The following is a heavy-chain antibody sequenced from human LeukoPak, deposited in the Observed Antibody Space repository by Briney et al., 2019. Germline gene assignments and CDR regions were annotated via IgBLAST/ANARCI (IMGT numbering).Heavy chain of an antibody. J-gene: IGHJ5*02. V-gene: IGHV4-30-2*01. Sequence: PSETLSLTCAVSGGSLSSGAYPWSWIRQPPGKGLEWIGYIYHSGSTYYNPSLKSRVTISVDRSKNQFSLKLSSVTAADTAVYYCARARDFWSGYYLDPWGQGTLVTVSS. CDR1: GGSLSSGAYP. CDR2: IYHSGST. D-gene: IGHD3-3*01. CDR3: ARARDFWSGYYLDP.